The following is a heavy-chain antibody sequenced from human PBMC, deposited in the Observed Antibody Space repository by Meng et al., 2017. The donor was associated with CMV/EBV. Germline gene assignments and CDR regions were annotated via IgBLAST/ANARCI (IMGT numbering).Heavy chain of an antibody. D-gene: IGHD1-26*01. Sequence: GGGGVRAGGTLWRPWPALGLAFSSFATQWVSQAPGKGLEGVAGISYDGSNKYYAYSVKGRFTISRENSKNTLYLQMNSLRAEDTAVHYCARGGGVGALGYWGQGTLVTVSS. CDR1: GLAFSSFA. V-gene: IGHV3-30-3*01. CDR2: ISYDGSNK. CDR3: ARGGGVGALGY. J-gene: IGHJ4*02.